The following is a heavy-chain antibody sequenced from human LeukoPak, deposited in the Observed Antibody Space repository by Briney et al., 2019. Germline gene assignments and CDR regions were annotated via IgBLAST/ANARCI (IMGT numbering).Heavy chain of an antibody. CDR2: FSGSGGGT. Sequence: GGSLRLSCAASGFTFSSYAMSRVRQAPGKGLEWVPIFSGSGGGTYYADSVKGRFTISRDDSKNTLYLQMNSLRADDTAVYYCARGGRMTTVTTTYWGQGTLVTVSS. J-gene: IGHJ4*02. D-gene: IGHD4-17*01. CDR1: GFTFSSYA. V-gene: IGHV3-23*01. CDR3: ARGGRMTTVTTTY.